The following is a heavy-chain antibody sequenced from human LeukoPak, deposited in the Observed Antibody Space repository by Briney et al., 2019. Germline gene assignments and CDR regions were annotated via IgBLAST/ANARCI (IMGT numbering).Heavy chain of an antibody. D-gene: IGHD5-18*01. CDR3: VRVTHSSYSYGYGHGDY. CDR1: GFTFSSYG. CDR2: IWYDGSNK. J-gene: IGHJ4*02. V-gene: IGHV3-33*01. Sequence: PGRSLRLSCAASGFTFSSYGMHWVRQAPGKGLEWMAVIWYDGSNKYYADSVKGRFTISRDNSKNTLYLQMNSLRAEDTAVYYCVRVTHSSYSYGYGHGDYWGQGTLVTVSS.